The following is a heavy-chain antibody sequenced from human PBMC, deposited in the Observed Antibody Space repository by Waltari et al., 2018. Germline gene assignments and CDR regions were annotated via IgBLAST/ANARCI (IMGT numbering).Heavy chain of an antibody. V-gene: IGHV4-30-4*07. CDR2: IKSSGT. CDR1: GGSVRSSGYS. Sequence: QVQLRESGPGLVKASETLSLTCSVSGGSVRSSGYSWNWVRQPPGKGLEWIGNIKSSGTNSNPALKSRLVISRDTSKNVFSLELTSVTATDTAVYFCATESTYGFDAWGQGILVTVSS. J-gene: IGHJ5*02. CDR3: ATESTYGFDA. D-gene: IGHD3-10*01.